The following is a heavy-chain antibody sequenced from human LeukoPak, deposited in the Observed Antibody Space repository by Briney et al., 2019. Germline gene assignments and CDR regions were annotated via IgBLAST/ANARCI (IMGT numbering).Heavy chain of an antibody. V-gene: IGHV3-48*01. D-gene: IGHD5-12*01. J-gene: IGHJ4*02. CDR2: ISSSSSTR. Sequence: GGSLRLSCAASGFTFSSYSMNWVRQAPGKGLEWVSYISSSSSTRYYADSVKGRFTISRDNAKNSLYLQMNSLRAEDTAVYYCAREGGYDYFDYWGQGTLVTVSS. CDR1: GFTFSSYS. CDR3: AREGGYDYFDY.